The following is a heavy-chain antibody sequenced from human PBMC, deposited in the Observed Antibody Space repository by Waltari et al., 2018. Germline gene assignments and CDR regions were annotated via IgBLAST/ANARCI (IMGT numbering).Heavy chain of an antibody. CDR1: GFSLSNARMG. CDR3: ARILGSGIDYYYGMDV. D-gene: IGHD1-26*01. V-gene: IGHV2-26*01. J-gene: IGHJ6*02. CDR2: SFSNDEK. Sequence: QVTLKESGPVLVKPTETLTLTCTVPGFSLSNARMGVSWIRQPPGKALEWLAHSFSNDEKSYSTCLKSRLTICTDTANSQVVLTMTKMDPVDTATYNCARILGSGIDYYYGMDVWGQGTTVTVSS.